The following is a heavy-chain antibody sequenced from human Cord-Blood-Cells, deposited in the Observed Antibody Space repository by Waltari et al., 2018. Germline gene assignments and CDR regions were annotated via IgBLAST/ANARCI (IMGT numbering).Heavy chain of an antibody. V-gene: IGHV3-53*01. CDR1: GFTVSSNY. Sequence: EVQLVESGGGLIQPGGSLRLSCAASGFTVSSNYMSWVRQAPGKGLEWVSVSYSGGSTYYADSGKGRFTISRDNSKNTLYLQMNSLRAEDTAVYYCARVSANWGYFDYWGQGTLVTVSS. J-gene: IGHJ4*02. CDR2: SYSGGST. D-gene: IGHD7-27*01. CDR3: ARVSANWGYFDY.